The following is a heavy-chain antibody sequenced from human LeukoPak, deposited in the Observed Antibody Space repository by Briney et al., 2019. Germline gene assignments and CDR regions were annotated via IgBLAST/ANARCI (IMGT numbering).Heavy chain of an antibody. CDR1: GSTFTSYW. J-gene: IGHJ4*02. CDR2: IDPSDSYT. D-gene: IGHD1-26*01. Sequence: GEPLKISCQGSGSTFTSYWIGWVRQLPGKGLEWMGRIDPSDSYTNYNPSFQGHVTISADKSISTAYLQWSSLMAADTAMYYCARHTRSDYWGQGTQVTVSS. CDR3: ARHTRSDY. V-gene: IGHV5-10-1*01.